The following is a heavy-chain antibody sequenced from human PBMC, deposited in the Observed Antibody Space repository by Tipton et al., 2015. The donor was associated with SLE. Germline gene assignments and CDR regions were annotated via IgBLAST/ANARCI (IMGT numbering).Heavy chain of an antibody. CDR3: ARTLPDSSGLAFDH. J-gene: IGHJ4*02. D-gene: IGHD3-22*01. V-gene: IGHV4-61*02. CDR2: IFTRGST. Sequence: TLSLTCTVSGGSIRSASSYWSWIRQPAGKGLEWIGRIFTRGSTNENLSLKSRVTISLDTSKNQFSLKLSSVTAADTAVYYCARTLPDSSGLAFDHWGQGTLVTVSS. CDR1: GGSIRSASSY.